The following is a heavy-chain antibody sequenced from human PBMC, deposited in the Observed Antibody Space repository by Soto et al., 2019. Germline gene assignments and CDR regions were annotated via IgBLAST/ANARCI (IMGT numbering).Heavy chain of an antibody. CDR2: INPNSGGT. Sequence: ASVKVPCKASGYTFTGYYMHWVRQAPGQGLEWMGWINPNSGGTNYAQKFQGWVTMTRDTSISTAYMELSRLRSDDTAVYYCARDLISSGWTGNYYYYGMDAWGQGTTVTVSS. D-gene: IGHD6-19*01. V-gene: IGHV1-2*04. CDR1: GYTFTGYY. CDR3: ARDLISSGWTGNYYYYGMDA. J-gene: IGHJ6*02.